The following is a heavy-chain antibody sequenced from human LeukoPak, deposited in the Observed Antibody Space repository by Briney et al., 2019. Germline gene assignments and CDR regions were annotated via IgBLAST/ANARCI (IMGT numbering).Heavy chain of an antibody. CDR2: IYYNGDT. V-gene: IGHV4-59*01. J-gene: IGHJ5*02. Sequence: PSETLSLTRSVSGDSITGYSWSWIRQTPGKGLEWIGYIYYNGDTHYNPSLNSRLSISVDTPNNQFSLNLRSVTAADTAVYYCVRGPYGASISNWFDPWGQGLLVTVSS. CDR3: VRGPYGASISNWFDP. D-gene: IGHD4/OR15-4a*01. CDR1: GDSITGYS.